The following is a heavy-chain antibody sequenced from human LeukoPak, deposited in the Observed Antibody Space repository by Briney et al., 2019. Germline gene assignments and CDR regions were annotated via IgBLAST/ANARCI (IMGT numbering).Heavy chain of an antibody. D-gene: IGHD3-10*01. CDR1: GLNFNSHT. CDR3: ARMEKFYYGSGGFSPPLMDV. J-gene: IGHJ6*02. Sequence: GGSLRLSCVASGLNFNSHTMKWVRQAPGKGLEWVSSISSDSNSIYHVDSVKGRFTISRDNAKNSLYLQMNSLRAEDTAVYYCARMEKFYYGSGGFSPPLMDVWGQGTTVIVSS. CDR2: ISSDSNSI. V-gene: IGHV3-21*01.